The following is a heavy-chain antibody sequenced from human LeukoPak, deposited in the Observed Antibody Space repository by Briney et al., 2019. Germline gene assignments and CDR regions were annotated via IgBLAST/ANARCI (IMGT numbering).Heavy chain of an antibody. V-gene: IGHV3-11*04. CDR2: ISSSGSTV. Sequence: GGSLRLSCAASGFTFSDYYMSWIRQAPGKGLEWVSYISSSGSTVYYADSVKGRFTISRDNAKNSLYLQMNSLRAEDTAVYYCASPPDSSSVLPDYWGQGTLVTVSS. J-gene: IGHJ4*02. CDR1: GFTFSDYY. D-gene: IGHD6-6*01. CDR3: ASPPDSSSVLPDY.